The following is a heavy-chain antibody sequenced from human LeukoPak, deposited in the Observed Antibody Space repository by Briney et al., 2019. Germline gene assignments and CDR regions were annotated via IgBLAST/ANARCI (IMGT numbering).Heavy chain of an antibody. Sequence: GGSLRLSCTPSGFTFSSYLMSWVRQVPGKGLEWVANIKQDGSEKNYVDSVKGRFTISRDNAKNSLYLQMNSLRAEDTAVYYCARGTPLYGSGRFNWFDPWGQGTLVTVSS. V-gene: IGHV3-7*01. CDR2: IKQDGSEK. CDR1: GFTFSSYL. CDR3: ARGTPLYGSGRFNWFDP. D-gene: IGHD3-10*01. J-gene: IGHJ5*02.